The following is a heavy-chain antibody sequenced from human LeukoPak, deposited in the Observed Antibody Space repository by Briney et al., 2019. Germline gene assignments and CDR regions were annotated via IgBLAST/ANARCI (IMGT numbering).Heavy chain of an antibody. J-gene: IGHJ2*01. CDR2: ISSSGSTI. CDR1: GFTFSSYE. CDR3: ARDSARLGEVARTSFDL. D-gene: IGHD3-10*01. V-gene: IGHV3-48*03. Sequence: GGSLRLSCAASGFTFSSYEMNWVRQAPGKGLEWVTYISSSGSTIYYADSVKGRFTISRDNAKNSLYLQMNSLRAEDTAVYYCARDSARLGEVARTSFDLWGRGTLVTVSS.